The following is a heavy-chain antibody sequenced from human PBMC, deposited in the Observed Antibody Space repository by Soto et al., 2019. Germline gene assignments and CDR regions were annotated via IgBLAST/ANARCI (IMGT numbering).Heavy chain of an antibody. V-gene: IGHV4-31*03. CDR3: ARDLGQSSGNYYPQARYYGMDV. Sequence: PSETLSLTCTVSGGSISSGGYYWSWIRQHPGKGLEWIGYIYYSGSTYYNPSLKSRVIISVDTSKNQFSLKLSSVTAADTAVYYCARDLGQSSGNYYPQARYYGMDVWGQGTTVTVSS. J-gene: IGHJ6*02. CDR2: IYYSGST. CDR1: GGSISSGGYY. D-gene: IGHD3-10*01.